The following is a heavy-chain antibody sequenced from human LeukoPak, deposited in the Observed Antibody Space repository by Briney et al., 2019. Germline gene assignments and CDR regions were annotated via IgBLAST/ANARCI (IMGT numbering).Heavy chain of an antibody. V-gene: IGHV1-2*02. Sequence: ASLKVSCKASGYTFTGYYMHWVRQAPGQGLEWMGWINPNSGGTNYAQRFQGRVTMTRDTSINTAYMELTRLRYDDTALYYCAREGIEVEPADDAFAFWGQGAMVTVSS. D-gene: IGHD6-19*01. CDR3: AREGIEVEPADDAFAF. CDR2: INPNSGGT. J-gene: IGHJ3*01. CDR1: GYTFTGYY.